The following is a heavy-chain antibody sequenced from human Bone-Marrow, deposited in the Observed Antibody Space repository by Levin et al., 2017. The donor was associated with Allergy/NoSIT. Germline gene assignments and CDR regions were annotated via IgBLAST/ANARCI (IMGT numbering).Heavy chain of an antibody. CDR2: INWNSANI. Sequence: PGESLKISCAASGFTFDRCAMHWVRQAPGKGLEWVSGINWNSANINYADSVKGRFTISRDNAKNSLYLQMNSLRPEDTAFYYCAKHREGYYFDYWGQGTLVTVSS. D-gene: IGHD1-26*01. V-gene: IGHV3-9*01. CDR1: GFTFDRCA. CDR3: AKHREGYYFDY. J-gene: IGHJ4*02.